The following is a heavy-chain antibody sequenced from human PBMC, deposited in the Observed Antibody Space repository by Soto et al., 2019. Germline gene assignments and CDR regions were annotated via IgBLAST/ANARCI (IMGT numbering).Heavy chain of an antibody. D-gene: IGHD1-26*01. V-gene: IGHV4-31*03. CDR3: AREGSYHYFDY. CDR1: DGSVSRGGYY. CDR2: IYYTGRT. Sequence: QVQLQESGPGLVKPSQTLSLACTVSDGSVSRGGYYWSWLRQSPGKGLEWIGNIYYTGRTSYNPSLKSRVTISLETSKRQFSLRLASVSAADTDLYYCAREGSYHYFDYWGQGALVTVSS. J-gene: IGHJ4*02.